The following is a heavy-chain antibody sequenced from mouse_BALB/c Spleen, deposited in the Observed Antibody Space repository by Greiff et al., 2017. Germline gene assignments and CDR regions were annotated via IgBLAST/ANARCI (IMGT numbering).Heavy chain of an antibody. CDR2: ISYDGSN. CDR1: GYSITSGYY. D-gene: IGHD2-4*01. V-gene: IGHV3-6*02. J-gene: IGHJ3*01. CDR3: ARGDDYDAWFAY. Sequence: VQLKESGPGLVKPSQSLSLTCSVTGYSITSGYYWNWIRQFPGNKLEWMCYISYDGSNNYNPSLKNRISITRDTSKNQFFLKLNSVTTEDTATYYCARGDDYDAWFAYWGQGTLVTVSA.